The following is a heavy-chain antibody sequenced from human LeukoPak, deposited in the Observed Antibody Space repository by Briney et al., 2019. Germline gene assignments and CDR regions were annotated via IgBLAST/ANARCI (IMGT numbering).Heavy chain of an antibody. CDR3: ARTPDYCSSTSCYAVDY. CDR2: INHSGST. CDR1: GGSFSGYY. D-gene: IGHD2-2*01. J-gene: IGHJ4*02. V-gene: IGHV4-34*01. Sequence: SETLSLTCAVYGGSFSGYYWSWIRQPPGKGLEWIGEINHSGSTNYNPSLKSRVTISVDTSKNQFSPKLSSVTAADTAVYYCARTPDYCSSTSCYAVDYWGQGTLVTVSS.